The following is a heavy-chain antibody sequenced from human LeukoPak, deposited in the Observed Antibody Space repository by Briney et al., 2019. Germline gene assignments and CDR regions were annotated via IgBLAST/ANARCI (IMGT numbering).Heavy chain of an antibody. CDR2: IYYSGST. D-gene: IGHD1-26*01. J-gene: IGHJ4*02. V-gene: IGHV4-61*05. Sequence: SETLSLTCTVSGGSISSSSYYWGWIRQPPGKGLEWIGYIYYSGSTNYNPSLKSRVTISVDTSKNQFSLKLSSVTAADTAVYYCARGPPYSGSYYFDYWGQGTLVTVSS. CDR1: GGSISSSSYY. CDR3: ARGPPYSGSYYFDY.